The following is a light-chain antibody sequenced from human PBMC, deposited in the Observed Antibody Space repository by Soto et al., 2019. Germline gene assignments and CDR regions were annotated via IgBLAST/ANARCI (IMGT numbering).Light chain of an antibody. CDR2: LSSDGSH. V-gene: IGLV4-69*01. CDR3: QTWDTGARVV. J-gene: IGLJ2*01. CDR1: SGHSSYA. Sequence: QSVLTQSPSASASLGASDKLTCTLSSGHSSYAIAWHQQQPEKGPRYLMKLSSDGSHSKGDGIPDRFSGSSSGAERYLTISSLQSEYEADYYCQTWDTGARVVFGGGTKLTVL.